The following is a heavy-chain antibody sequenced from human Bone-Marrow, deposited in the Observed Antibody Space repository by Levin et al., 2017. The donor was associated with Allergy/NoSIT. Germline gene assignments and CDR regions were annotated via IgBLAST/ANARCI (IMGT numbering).Heavy chain of an antibody. CDR3: ARLYVDMMTGWDWFDP. V-gene: IGHV2-5*02. D-gene: IGHD3-9*01. J-gene: IGHJ5*02. CDR1: GFSFSTNGVG. CDR2: LYSDGAK. Sequence: SGPTLVKPTETLTLTCSFSGFSFSTNGVGVGWIRQPPGKALEWLALLYSDGAKRYSPSLKNRVTIVKDTSKNQVVLNMTNMDPVDTGTYYCARLYVDMMTGWDWFDPWGQGTPVTVS.